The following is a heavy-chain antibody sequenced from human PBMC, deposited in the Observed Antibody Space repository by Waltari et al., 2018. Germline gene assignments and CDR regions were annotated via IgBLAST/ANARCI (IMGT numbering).Heavy chain of an antibody. CDR2: IYYSGST. Sequence: QLQLQESSPGLVKPSETLSLTCTVSGGAISSSSYYWGWIRQPPGKWLEWIGSIYYSGSTYYNPSLKSRVTISVDTSKNQFSLKLSSVTAADTAVYYCARDGGAVAGVDYCGQGTLVTVSS. J-gene: IGHJ4*02. D-gene: IGHD6-19*01. CDR1: GGAISSSSYY. V-gene: IGHV4-39*07. CDR3: ARDGGAVAGVDY.